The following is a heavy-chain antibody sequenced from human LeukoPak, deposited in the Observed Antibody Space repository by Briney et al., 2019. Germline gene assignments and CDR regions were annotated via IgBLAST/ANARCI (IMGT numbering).Heavy chain of an antibody. CDR2: VYPDDSDT. Sequence: GESLKISCKGSGYSFASYWIAWVRQMPGRGLEWMGIVYPDDSDTRYSQSFQGQVTISADKSISTAYLQWSGLKASDAAVYYCARLSSTSQPFDPWGQGTLVTVSS. D-gene: IGHD2-2*01. J-gene: IGHJ5*02. V-gene: IGHV5-51*01. CDR1: GYSFASYW. CDR3: ARLSSTSQPFDP.